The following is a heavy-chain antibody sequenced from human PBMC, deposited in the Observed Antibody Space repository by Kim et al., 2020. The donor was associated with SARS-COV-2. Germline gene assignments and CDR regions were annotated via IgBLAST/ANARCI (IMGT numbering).Heavy chain of an antibody. CDR1: GFTFSSYD. D-gene: IGHD3-3*01. V-gene: IGHV3-13*01. J-gene: IGHJ4*02. CDR3: ARGWSGYYLDY. Sequence: GGSLRLSCAASGFTFSSYDMHWVRQATGKGLEWVSAIGTAGDTYYPGSVKGRFTISRENAKNSLYLQMNSLRAGDTAVYYCARGWSGYYLDYWGQGTLVTVSS. CDR2: IGTAGDT.